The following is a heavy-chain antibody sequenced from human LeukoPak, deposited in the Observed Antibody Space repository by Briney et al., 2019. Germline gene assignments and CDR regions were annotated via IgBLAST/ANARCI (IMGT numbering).Heavy chain of an antibody. D-gene: IGHD4-17*01. CDR2: IYGGGNT. V-gene: IGHV3-66*01. CDR1: GFTVTNNY. J-gene: IGHJ4*02. Sequence: GGSLRLSCAASGFTVTNNYMSWVRQAPGNGLEWVSVIYGGGNTYYADSVKGRFTISRDNSKNTVYLQMNSLRAEDTAVYYCARDTPPLPMTAVTPTDYWGQGTLVTVSS. CDR3: ARDTPPLPMTAVTPTDY.